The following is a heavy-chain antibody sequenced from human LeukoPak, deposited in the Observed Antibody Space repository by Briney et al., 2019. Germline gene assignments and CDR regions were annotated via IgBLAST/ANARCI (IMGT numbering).Heavy chain of an antibody. J-gene: IGHJ3*02. Sequence: SETLSLTCTVSGGFVSSGSYYWTWNRQPPGKGLEWIGYISYSGSTNYNPSLKSRVTISVDTSKNQFSLNLSSVTAADTAVYYCARRGSGGRSFDIWGQGTMVTVSS. CDR1: GGFVSSGSYY. CDR2: ISYSGST. CDR3: ARRGSGGRSFDI. D-gene: IGHD2-15*01. V-gene: IGHV4-61*01.